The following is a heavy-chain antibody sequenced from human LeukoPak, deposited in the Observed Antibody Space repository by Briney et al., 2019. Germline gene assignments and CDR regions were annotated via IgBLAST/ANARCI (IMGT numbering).Heavy chain of an antibody. CDR1: GYAFTGYY. Sequence: ASVTVSCKASGYAFTGYYKHWVRQAPGQGLEWMGRINPNSGGTSYAQKFQGRVTMTRDTSISTAYMELSRLRSDDTAVYYCAKERSNGMDVWGQGTTVTVSS. CDR2: INPNSGGT. V-gene: IGHV1-2*06. D-gene: IGHD6-6*01. J-gene: IGHJ6*02. CDR3: AKERSNGMDV.